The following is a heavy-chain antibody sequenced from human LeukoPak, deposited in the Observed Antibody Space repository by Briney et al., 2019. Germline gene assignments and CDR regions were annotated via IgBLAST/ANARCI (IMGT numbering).Heavy chain of an antibody. CDR2: INHSGST. V-gene: IGHV4-4*02. Sequence: PSETLSLTCAVSGGSSSSSNWWSWVRQPPGKGLEWIGEINHSGSTNYNPSLKSRVTISVDTSKNQFSLKLSSVTAADTAVYYCASSGWYDDYYFDYWGQGTLVTVSS. CDR3: ASSGWYDDYYFDY. J-gene: IGHJ4*02. D-gene: IGHD6-19*01. CDR1: GGSSSSSNW.